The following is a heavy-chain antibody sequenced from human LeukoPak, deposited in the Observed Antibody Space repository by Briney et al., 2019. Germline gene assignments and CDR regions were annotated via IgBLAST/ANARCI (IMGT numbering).Heavy chain of an antibody. Sequence: ASVKVSCKASGYTFTNYYIHWVRQAPGQGLEWMGLINPGGDNTDYAQNFQGRVTMTRDTTTSTVYMGLSSLRSEDTAVYYCARIRDGYNDAYDIWGQGTMVTVSS. CDR3: ARIRDGYNDAYDI. CDR1: GYTFTNYY. J-gene: IGHJ3*02. V-gene: IGHV1-46*01. CDR2: INPGGDNT. D-gene: IGHD5-24*01.